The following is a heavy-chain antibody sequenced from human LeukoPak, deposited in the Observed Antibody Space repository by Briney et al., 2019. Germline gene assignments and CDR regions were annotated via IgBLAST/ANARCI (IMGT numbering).Heavy chain of an antibody. J-gene: IGHJ4*02. CDR1: GFTFSSYA. V-gene: IGHV3-23*01. Sequence: GGSLRLSCAASGFTFSSYAMSWVRQAPGKGLEWVSAISGSGGSTDYADSVKGRFTISRDNSKNTLYLQMNNPRAEDTAVYYCAKKARYYDSSGYYSLDYWGQGTLVTVSS. D-gene: IGHD3-22*01. CDR2: ISGSGGST. CDR3: AKKARYYDSSGYYSLDY.